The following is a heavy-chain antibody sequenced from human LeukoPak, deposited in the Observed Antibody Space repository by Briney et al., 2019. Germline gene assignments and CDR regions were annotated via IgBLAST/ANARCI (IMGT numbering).Heavy chain of an antibody. CDR2: INLSDDTT. D-gene: IGHD3-3*01. J-gene: IGHJ6*03. Sequence: ASVKVSCKASGYPFTNYFIHWVRQAPGQGLEWMGVINLSDDTTTYTQKLQGRVTMTRDTSTNTVYMKLTSLRSEDTAVYYCARDQHTLFGVVTPIPYYMDVWGKGTTVTVSS. CDR3: ARDQHTLFGVVTPIPYYMDV. V-gene: IGHV1-46*01. CDR1: GYPFTNYF.